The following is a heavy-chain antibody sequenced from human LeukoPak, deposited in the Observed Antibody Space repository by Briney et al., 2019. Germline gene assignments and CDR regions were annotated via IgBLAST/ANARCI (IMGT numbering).Heavy chain of an antibody. CDR1: GFTFSSSA. D-gene: IGHD5-12*01. CDR2: IRSKANSYAT. J-gene: IGHJ4*02. V-gene: IGHV3-73*01. Sequence: GGSLRLSCAASGFTFSSSAMHWVRQASGKGLEWVGRIRSKANSYATAYAASVKGRFTISRDDSKNTAYLQMNSLKTEDTAVYYCTRRRGYSGYDYEDWGQGTLVTVSS. CDR3: TRRRGYSGYDYED.